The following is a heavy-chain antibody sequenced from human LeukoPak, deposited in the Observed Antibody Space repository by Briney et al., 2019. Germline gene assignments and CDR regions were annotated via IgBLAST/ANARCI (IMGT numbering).Heavy chain of an antibody. J-gene: IGHJ4*02. V-gene: IGHV1-24*01. CDR2: FDPVDGET. D-gene: IGHD3-3*01. CDR3: AILLEDYAFSTGSAKDY. Sequence: ASVKVSCKVSGHSLTQLSMHWVRQGPRRGLEWMGGFDPVDGETIHAQKFQGRVTMTEDTSTDTAYMELSSLRSDDTAVYYCAILLEDYAFSTGSAKDYWGQGTLVTVSS. CDR1: GHSLTQLS.